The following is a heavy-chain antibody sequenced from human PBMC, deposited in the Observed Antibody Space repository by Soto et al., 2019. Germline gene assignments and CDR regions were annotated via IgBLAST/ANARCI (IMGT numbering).Heavy chain of an antibody. V-gene: IGHV4-34*01. CDR1: GGSFSGYY. D-gene: IGHD4-17*01. J-gene: IGHJ6*03. CDR3: ARAPTPRKYYSYLDV. CDR2: INHSGST. Sequence: QVQLQQWGAGLLKPSETLSLTCAVYGGSFSGYYWSWIRQPPGKGLEWIGEINHSGSTNYNPSLKSRVTISVDTSKNQFSLKLGSVTAADTAVYCCARAPTPRKYYSYLDVWGKGTTVTVSS.